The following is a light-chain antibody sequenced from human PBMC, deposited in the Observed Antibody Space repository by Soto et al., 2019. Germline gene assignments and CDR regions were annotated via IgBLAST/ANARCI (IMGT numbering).Light chain of an antibody. CDR2: AAS. Sequence: DIQMTQSPSSLSASVGDRVTITCRASQSINNYLNWYQQKPGKAPKLLIYAASSLHSGVPSRFSGSGSGTAIFITISILHPEDVASYYWQQSYSIPLTFGPGTKVDIK. CDR1: QSINNY. V-gene: IGKV1-39*01. CDR3: QQSYSIPLT. J-gene: IGKJ3*01.